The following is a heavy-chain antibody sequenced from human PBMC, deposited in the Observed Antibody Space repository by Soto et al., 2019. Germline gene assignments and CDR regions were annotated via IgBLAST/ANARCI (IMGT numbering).Heavy chain of an antibody. D-gene: IGHD3-10*01. CDR2: IYYSGST. CDR3: AREMYYPNAFDI. Sequence: SDTLSLTCTVFGGSISSYYWSWIRQPPGKGLEWIGYIYYSGSTNYNPSLKSRVTISVDTSKNQFSLKLSSVTAADTAVYYCAREMYYPNAFDIWGQGTMVTVSS. V-gene: IGHV4-59*01. CDR1: GGSISSYY. J-gene: IGHJ3*02.